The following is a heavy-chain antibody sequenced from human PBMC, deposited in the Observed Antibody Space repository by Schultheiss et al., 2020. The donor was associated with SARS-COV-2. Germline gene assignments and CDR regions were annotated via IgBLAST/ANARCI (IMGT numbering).Heavy chain of an antibody. Sequence: GESLKISCAASGFTFSSYGMHWVRQAPGKGLEWVAVISYDGSNKYYADSVKGRFTISRDNSKNTLYLQMNSLRAEDTAVYYCAKGQTRGYSSSWYGLKPDWPDYWGQGTLVTVSS. CDR3: AKGQTRGYSSSWYGLKPDWPDY. D-gene: IGHD6-13*01. J-gene: IGHJ4*02. V-gene: IGHV3-30*18. CDR1: GFTFSSYG. CDR2: ISYDGSNK.